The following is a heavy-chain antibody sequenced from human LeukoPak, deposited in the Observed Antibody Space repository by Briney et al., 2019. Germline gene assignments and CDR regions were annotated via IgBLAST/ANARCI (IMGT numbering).Heavy chain of an antibody. CDR3: ARASAAAGIFNYYYGMDV. J-gene: IGHJ6*02. CDR2: TYYSGST. D-gene: IGHD6-13*01. CDR1: GGSISSGGYY. V-gene: IGHV4-31*03. Sequence: SETLSLTCTVSGGSISSGGYYWSWIRQHPGKGLEWIGYTYYSGSTYYNPSLKSRVTISVDTSKNQFSLKLSSVTAADTAVYYCARASAAAGIFNYYYGMDVWGQGTTVTVSS.